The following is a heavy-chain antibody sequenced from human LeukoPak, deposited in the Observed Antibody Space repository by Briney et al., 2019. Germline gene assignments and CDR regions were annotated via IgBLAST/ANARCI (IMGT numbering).Heavy chain of an antibody. CDR2: INHSGST. D-gene: IGHD6-19*01. J-gene: IGHJ4*02. CDR3: ASLAVAGLSEGY. V-gene: IGHV4-34*01. Sequence: SETLSLTCAVYGGSFSGYYWSWIRQPPGKGLEWIGEINHSGSTNYNPSLKSRVTISVDTSRNQFSLKLSSVTAADTAVYYCASLAVAGLSEGYWGQGTLVIVSS. CDR1: GGSFSGYY.